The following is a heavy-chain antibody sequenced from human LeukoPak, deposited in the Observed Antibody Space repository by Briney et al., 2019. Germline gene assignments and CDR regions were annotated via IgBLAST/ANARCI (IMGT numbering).Heavy chain of an antibody. Sequence: SETLSLTCTVSGGSISSSGYYWGWIRQPPGKGLEWIGSIYYSGSTYYNPSLKSRVTISVDTSKNQFSLKLSSVTDADTAVYYCARHEEGYSYLYYFDYWGQGTLVTVSS. J-gene: IGHJ4*02. V-gene: IGHV4-39*01. CDR2: IYYSGST. D-gene: IGHD5-18*01. CDR3: ARHEEGYSYLYYFDY. CDR1: GGSISSSGYY.